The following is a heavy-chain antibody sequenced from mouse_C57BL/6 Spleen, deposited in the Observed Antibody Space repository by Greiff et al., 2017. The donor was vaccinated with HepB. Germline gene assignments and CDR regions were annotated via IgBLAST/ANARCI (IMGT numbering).Heavy chain of an antibody. CDR3: ARSGDYDVGFAY. V-gene: IGHV1-61*01. J-gene: IGHJ3*01. Sequence: VQLQQPGAELVRPGSSVKLSCKASGYTFTSYWMDWVKQRPGQGLEWIGNIYPSDSETHYNQKFKDKATLTVDKSSSTAYMQLSSLTSEDSAVYYCARSGDYDVGFAYWGQGTLVTVSA. D-gene: IGHD2-4*01. CDR2: IYPSDSET. CDR1: GYTFTSYW.